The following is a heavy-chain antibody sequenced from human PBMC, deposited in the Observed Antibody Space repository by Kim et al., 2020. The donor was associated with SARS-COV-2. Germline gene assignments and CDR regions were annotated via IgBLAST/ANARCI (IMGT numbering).Heavy chain of an antibody. J-gene: IGHJ4*02. V-gene: IGHV1-18*01. CDR3: ARGGYYGDYSPHY. D-gene: IGHD4-17*01. Sequence: YAQKLQGRVTMTTDTSTSTAYMELRSLRSDDTAVYYCARGGYYGDYSPHYWGQGTLVTVSS.